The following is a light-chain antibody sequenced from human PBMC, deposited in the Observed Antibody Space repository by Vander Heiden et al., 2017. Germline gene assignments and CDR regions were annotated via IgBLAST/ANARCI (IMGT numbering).Light chain of an antibody. CDR2: DNN. J-gene: IGLJ2*01. V-gene: IGLV1-51*01. CDR1: SSNIGTNY. CDR3: CTWYSSMSDGPV. Sequence: QSVWTQPPAVSAAPGQRVSTSRSGSSSNIGTNYVSCSQQLPATAPKLLLFDNNTRPSGIPARFSCSTSGTSTTPGITGLPSGDEADDYCCTWYSSMSDGPVFGGGTKLTVL.